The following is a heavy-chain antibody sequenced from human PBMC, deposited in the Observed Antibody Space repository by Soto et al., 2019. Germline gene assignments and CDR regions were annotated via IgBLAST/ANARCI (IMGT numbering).Heavy chain of an antibody. CDR2: ISGSGGST. J-gene: IGHJ6*02. V-gene: IGHV3-23*01. CDR1: GFTFSLYA. D-gene: IGHD2-2*01. Sequence: EVQLLESGGGLVQPGGSLRLSCAASGFTFSLYAMSWVRQAPGKGLEWVSVISGSGGSTYYADSVKGRFTVSRDNSKNTLYLQMNSLGVEDTAVYYCAKSVSGTNYYYGMDVWGRGTTVTVSS. CDR3: AKSVSGTNYYYGMDV.